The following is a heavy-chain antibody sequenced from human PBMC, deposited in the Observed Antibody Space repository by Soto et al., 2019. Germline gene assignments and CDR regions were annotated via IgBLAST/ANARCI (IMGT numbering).Heavy chain of an antibody. D-gene: IGHD1-26*01. CDR1: GLVISSSY. CDR3: ARQVGSYWYFGL. CDR2: LYVDGRT. J-gene: IGHJ2*01. Sequence: EEQLAESGGGLVQPGGSLRLSCAASGLVISSSYMGWVRQAPGKGLEWVAGLYVDGRTYYTDSVKDRFTISRDDSKNTVYLQMNGLRVDDKAIYYCARQVGSYWYFGLWGRGTLVTVSS. V-gene: IGHV3-66*04.